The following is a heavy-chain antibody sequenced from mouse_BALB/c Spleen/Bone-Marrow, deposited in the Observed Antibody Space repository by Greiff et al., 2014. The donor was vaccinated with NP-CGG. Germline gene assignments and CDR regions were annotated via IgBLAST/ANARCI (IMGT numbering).Heavy chain of an antibody. V-gene: IGHV3-1*02. J-gene: IGHJ4*01. CDR3: ARFAGTPYTMDY. CDR2: IHYSGTT. D-gene: IGHD4-1*01. CDR1: GYSITSYYS. Sequence: EVKLEESGPDLVKPSQSLSLTCTVTGYSITSYYSWHWIRQFPGNKLEWMGYIHYSGTTVYNPSLKSRISITRDTSNNQFFLQLNAVTTEDTATYDCARFAGTPYTMDYWGQGTSVTVSS.